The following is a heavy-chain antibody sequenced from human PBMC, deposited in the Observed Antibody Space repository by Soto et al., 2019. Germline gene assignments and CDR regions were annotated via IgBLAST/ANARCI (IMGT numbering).Heavy chain of an antibody. J-gene: IGHJ4*02. CDR3: AKDWYSYCSSTSCYPGVY. V-gene: IGHV3-48*01. Sequence: GGSLRLSCTASGFTFSSRAMNWVRQFPGRGLERVSYISSSSSNIDYADSVKGRFTISRDNSKNTLYLQMNSLRAEDTAVYYCAKDWYSYCSSTSCYPGVYWGQGTLVTVSS. CDR1: GFTFSSRA. CDR2: ISSSSSNI. D-gene: IGHD2-2*01.